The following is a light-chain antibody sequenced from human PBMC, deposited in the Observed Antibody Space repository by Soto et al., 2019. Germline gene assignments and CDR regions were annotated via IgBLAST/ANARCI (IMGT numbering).Light chain of an antibody. CDR1: QSVSSAY. CDR3: QQFGDSPWT. CDR2: GTS. V-gene: IGKV3-20*01. Sequence: EIVLTQSPGTLSLSPGERATLSCRASQSVSSAYLTWYQQKPGQAPRLLIYGTSARATGIPDRFSGRGSGTDFTLPLSRLEPEDFAVYYCQQFGDSPWTFGQGTKVEI. J-gene: IGKJ1*01.